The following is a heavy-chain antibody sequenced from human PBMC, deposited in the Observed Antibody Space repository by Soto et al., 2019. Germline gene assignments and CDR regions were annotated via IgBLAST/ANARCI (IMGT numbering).Heavy chain of an antibody. J-gene: IGHJ6*02. CDR3: ARGRILYCSSTSCYILGYYYGMDV. CDR1: GGSFSGYY. V-gene: IGHV4-34*01. Sequence: PSETLSLTCAVYGGSFSGYYWSWIRQPPGKGLEWIGEINHSGSTNYNPSLKSRVTISVDTSKNQFSLKLSSVTAADTAVYYCARGRILYCSSTSCYILGYYYGMDVWGQGTTVTSP. D-gene: IGHD2-2*02. CDR2: INHSGST.